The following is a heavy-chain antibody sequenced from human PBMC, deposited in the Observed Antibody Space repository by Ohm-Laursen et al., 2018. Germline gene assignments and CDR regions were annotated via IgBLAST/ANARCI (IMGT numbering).Heavy chain of an antibody. D-gene: IGHD3-10*01. V-gene: IGHV3-23*01. CDR3: AKGRSGGTGHGNWFES. CDR2: ATGSGRST. CDR1: GFTFSGYA. J-gene: IGHJ5*01. Sequence: GSLRLSCAASGFTFSGYAMSWVRQGPAKGLEWVSVATGSGRSTYYTGSVKGRFSISRDDSKNTLYLQMNNLRIEDTAVYYCAKGRSGGTGHGNWFESWGQGALVIVSS.